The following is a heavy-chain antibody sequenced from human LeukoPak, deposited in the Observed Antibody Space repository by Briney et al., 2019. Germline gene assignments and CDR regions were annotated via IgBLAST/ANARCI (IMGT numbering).Heavy chain of an antibody. D-gene: IGHD3-22*01. CDR3: AKSLVVVISGAADY. J-gene: IGHJ4*02. CDR2: ISGSGGST. Sequence: GGSLRLSCAASGFTFSSYAMSWVRQAPGKGLEWVSAISGSGGSTYYADSVKGRFTISRDNSKNTLYPQMNSLRAEDTAVYYCAKSLVVVISGAADYWGQGTLVTVSS. V-gene: IGHV3-23*01. CDR1: GFTFSSYA.